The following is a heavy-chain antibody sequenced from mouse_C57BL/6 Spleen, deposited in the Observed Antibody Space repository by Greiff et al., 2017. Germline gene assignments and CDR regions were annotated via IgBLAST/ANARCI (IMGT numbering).Heavy chain of an antibody. CDR1: GYSITSGYY. J-gene: IGHJ4*01. CDR2: ISYDGSN. CDR3: ARGDYYAMDY. Sequence: EVQLQESGPGLVKPSQSLSLTCSVTGYSITSGYYWNWIRQFPGNKLEWMGYISYDGSNNYNPSLKNRISITRDTSKNQFFLKLNSVTTEDTATYCCARGDYYAMDYWGQGTSVTVSS. V-gene: IGHV3-6*01.